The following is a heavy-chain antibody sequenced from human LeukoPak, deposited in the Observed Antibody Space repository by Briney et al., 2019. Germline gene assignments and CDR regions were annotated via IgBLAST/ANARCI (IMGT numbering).Heavy chain of an antibody. CDR3: ASEGIAAAADI. J-gene: IGHJ3*02. CDR1: GXTFSSYG. CDR2: ISYDGSNK. Sequence: PGGSLRLSCAASGXTFSSYGMHWVRQAPGKGLEWVAVISYDGSNKYYADSVKGRFTISRDNSKNTLYLQMNSLRGEDTAVYYCASEGIAAAADIWGQGTMVTVSS. D-gene: IGHD6-13*01. V-gene: IGHV3-30*03.